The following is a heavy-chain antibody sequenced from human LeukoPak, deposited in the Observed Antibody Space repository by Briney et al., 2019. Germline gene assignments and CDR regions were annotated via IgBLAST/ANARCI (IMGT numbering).Heavy chain of an antibody. CDR3: ARGEAAAGYYFDY. J-gene: IGHJ4*02. Sequence: SETLSLTCTASGYSISSGYYWGWIRQPPGKGLEWIASIYHSGSTYYNPSLKSRVTISVDTSKNQFSLKLSSVTAADTAVYYCARGEAAAGYYFDYWGQGTLVTVSS. CDR1: GYSISSGYY. D-gene: IGHD6-13*01. CDR2: IYHSGST. V-gene: IGHV4-38-2*02.